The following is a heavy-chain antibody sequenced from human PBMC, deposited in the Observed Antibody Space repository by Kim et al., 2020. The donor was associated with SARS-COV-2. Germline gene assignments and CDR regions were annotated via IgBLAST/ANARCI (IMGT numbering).Heavy chain of an antibody. CDR1: GGSVSDPTYY. Sequence: SETLSLTCAVSGGSVSDPTYYWGWIRQPPGKGLEWIGSIYYAGDTFYNPPLKSRVTISVDMSKNQFSLKLSSVTAADTAVYYCARVKGRYCGGDCYFAFEIWGQGTMATVSS. CDR2: IYYAGDT. V-gene: IGHV4-39*07. D-gene: IGHD2-21*02. CDR3: ARVKGRYCGGDCYFAFEI. J-gene: IGHJ3*02.